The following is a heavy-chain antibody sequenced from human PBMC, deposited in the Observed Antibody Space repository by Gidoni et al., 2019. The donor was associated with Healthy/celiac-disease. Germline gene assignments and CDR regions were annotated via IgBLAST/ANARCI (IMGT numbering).Heavy chain of an antibody. Sequence: SSYAMHWVRQAPGKGLEWVAVISYDGSNKYYADSVKGRFTISRDNSKNTLYLQMNSLRAEDTAVYYCARDIDSYGYAACDYWGQGTLVTVSS. V-gene: IGHV3-30-3*01. CDR3: ARDIDSYGYAACDY. D-gene: IGHD5-18*01. J-gene: IGHJ4*02. CDR1: SSYA. CDR2: ISYDGSNK.